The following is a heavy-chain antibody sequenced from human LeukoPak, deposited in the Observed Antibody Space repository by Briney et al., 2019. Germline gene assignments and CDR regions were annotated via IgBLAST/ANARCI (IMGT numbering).Heavy chain of an antibody. D-gene: IGHD3-22*01. CDR2: TKQDDSEK. J-gene: IGHJ4*02. CDR3: ARGFDSRFFND. CDR1: GFTFSSYA. Sequence: GGSLRLSCAASGFTFSSYAMSWVRQAPGKGLEWVANTKQDDSEKYYVDSVKGRFSISRDNAKNSLYLQMNSLRVEDTAVYYCARGFDSRFFNDWGQGTLVPSRQ. V-gene: IGHV3-7*01.